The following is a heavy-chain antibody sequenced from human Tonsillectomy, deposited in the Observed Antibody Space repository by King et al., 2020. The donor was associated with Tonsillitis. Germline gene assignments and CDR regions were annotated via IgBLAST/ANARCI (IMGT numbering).Heavy chain of an antibody. D-gene: IGHD5-18*01. V-gene: IGHV3-30*02. CDR1: GFTFSTYG. CDR2: IRYDGSNK. CDR3: VAPRSGDIYGFDAFDI. J-gene: IGHJ3*02. Sequence: VQLVESGGGVVQPGGSLRLSCTASGFTFSTYGMHWVRQAPGKGLEWVAFIRYDGSNKYYVDSVKGRFTISRDNSKNTLYLQMNSLRAEDTAAYYCVAPRSGDIYGFDAFDIWGQGTMVTVSS.